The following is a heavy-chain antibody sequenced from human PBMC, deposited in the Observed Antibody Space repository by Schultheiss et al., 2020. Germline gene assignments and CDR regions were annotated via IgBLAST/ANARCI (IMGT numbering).Heavy chain of an antibody. J-gene: IGHJ3*02. CDR3: ARDGGGSPKGAFDI. V-gene: IGHV4-4*08. D-gene: IGHD2-15*01. CDR2: IYYSGST. CDR1: GGSISSYF. Sequence: TLSLTCTVSGGSISSYFWAWIRQPPGKRLEWIGYIYYSGSTYYNPSLKSRVTISVDTSKNQFSLKLSSVTAADTAVYYCARDGGGSPKGAFDIWGQGTMVTVSS.